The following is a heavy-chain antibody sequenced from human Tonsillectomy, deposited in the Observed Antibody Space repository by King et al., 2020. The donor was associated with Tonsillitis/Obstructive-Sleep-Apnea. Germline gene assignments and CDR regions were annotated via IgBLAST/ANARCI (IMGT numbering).Heavy chain of an antibody. Sequence: VQLVESGGGLVEPGGSLTISCTASGFTFNDAWMNWVRQAPGQGLEWVGRIKSKADGGTTNYAAPVKGRFTISRDDSTNTLFLLMNSLKTEDTAVYYCPAEPATPVTNWGHGTLVTVSS. CDR2: IKSKADGGTT. D-gene: IGHD4-17*01. J-gene: IGHJ4*01. CDR1: GFTFNDAW. V-gene: IGHV3-15*07. CDR3: PAEPATPVTN.